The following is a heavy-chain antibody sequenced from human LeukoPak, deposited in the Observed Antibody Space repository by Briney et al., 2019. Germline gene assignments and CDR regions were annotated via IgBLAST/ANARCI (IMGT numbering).Heavy chain of an antibody. D-gene: IGHD6-6*01. CDR1: GFTFSSYA. Sequence: HSGGSLRLSCAASGFTFSSYAMSSVRQAPGKGLEWVSAISGSGGSTYYADSVKGRFTISRDNSKNTLYLQMNSLRAEDTSVYYCAVGIAARALFDYWGQGTLVTVSS. CDR3: AVGIAARALFDY. CDR2: ISGSGGST. V-gene: IGHV3-23*01. J-gene: IGHJ4*02.